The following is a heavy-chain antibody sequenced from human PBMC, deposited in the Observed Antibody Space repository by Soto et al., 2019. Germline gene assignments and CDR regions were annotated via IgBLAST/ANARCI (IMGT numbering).Heavy chain of an antibody. D-gene: IGHD6-13*01. Sequence: SETLSLTCTVSGGSISSYYWSWIRQPPGRGLEWIGYIYYSGSTNYNPSLKSRVTISVDTSKNQFSLKLSSVTAADTAVYCCASQLANSSSWYLGYYYYYMDVWGKGTTVTVSS. CDR2: IYYSGST. V-gene: IGHV4-59*08. CDR1: GGSISSYY. CDR3: ASQLANSSSWYLGYYYYYMDV. J-gene: IGHJ6*03.